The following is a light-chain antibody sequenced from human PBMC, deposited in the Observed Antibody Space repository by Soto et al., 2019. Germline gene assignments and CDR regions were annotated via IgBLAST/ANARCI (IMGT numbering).Light chain of an antibody. CDR2: GAS. Sequence: ETVLTQSPGTLSLSPGQRVTLSCRASQTIRSNYLAWYRQTPGQAPRLLIYGASNRATGIADRFSGSGSGTDFTLTISRLEPEDFALYYCRQYGSSPWTFGQGTKVEIK. J-gene: IGKJ1*01. CDR3: RQYGSSPWT. CDR1: QTIRSNY. V-gene: IGKV3-20*01.